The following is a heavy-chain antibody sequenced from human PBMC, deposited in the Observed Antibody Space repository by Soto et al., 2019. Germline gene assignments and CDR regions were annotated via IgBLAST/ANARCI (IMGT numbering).Heavy chain of an antibody. CDR1: GGSISSTTYY. J-gene: IGHJ5*02. CDR3: ARLRDASGWFDP. D-gene: IGHD2-2*01. V-gene: IGHV4-39*01. Sequence: QLQLQESGPGLVKPSETLSLTCTVSGGSISSTTYYWGWIRQPPGKGLEWIGSLYFTGSTYYNPTPMSRVTISVETSKDQFSLRLRSVTAAAAALYSCARLRDASGWFDPWGQGTQVTVSS. CDR2: LYFTGST.